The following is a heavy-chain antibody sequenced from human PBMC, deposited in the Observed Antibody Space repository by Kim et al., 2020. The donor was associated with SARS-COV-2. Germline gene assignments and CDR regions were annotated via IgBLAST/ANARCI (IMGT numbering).Heavy chain of an antibody. CDR1: GGSFSGYY. V-gene: IGHV4-34*01. Sequence: SETLSLTCAVYGGSFSGYYWSWIRQPPGKGLEWIGEINHSGSTNYNPSLKSRVTISVDTSKNQFSLKLSSVTAADTAVYYCARARYDYVWGSYRYKYYFDYWGQGTLVTVSS. CDR2: INHSGST. CDR3: ARARYDYVWGSYRYKYYFDY. D-gene: IGHD3-16*02. J-gene: IGHJ4*02.